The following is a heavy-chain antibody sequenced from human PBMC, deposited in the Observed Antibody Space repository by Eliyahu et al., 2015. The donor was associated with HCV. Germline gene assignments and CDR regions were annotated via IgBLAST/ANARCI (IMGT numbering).Heavy chain of an antibody. CDR2: IYSTGXT. V-gene: IGHV4-31*02. CDR1: GGPISTGAYH. CDR3: ATAARGGVYYFDY. Sequence: QVQLQESGPGLVEPSQTLSLTCTVSGGPISTGAYHWSWIRLHPGKGLXWIGYIYSTGXTYYNPSLKSRVTISVDTSKNQFSLKLNSVTAADTALYYCATAARGGVYYFDYWGQGTLVTVSS. J-gene: IGHJ4*02. D-gene: IGHD6-6*01.